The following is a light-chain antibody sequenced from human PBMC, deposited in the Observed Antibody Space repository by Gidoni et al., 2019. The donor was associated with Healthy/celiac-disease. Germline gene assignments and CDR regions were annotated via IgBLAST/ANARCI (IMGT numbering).Light chain of an antibody. CDR3: NSRDSSGNHVV. V-gene: IGLV3-19*01. CDR1: SLRSYY. Sequence: SSELTQDPAVSVALGQTVRITCQGDSLRSYYASGYQQKPGHAPVLVIYGKTNRPSGIPDRFSGSSSGNTASLTITGAQAEDEADYYCNSRDSSGNHVVFGGGTKMTVL. J-gene: IGLJ2*01. CDR2: GKT.